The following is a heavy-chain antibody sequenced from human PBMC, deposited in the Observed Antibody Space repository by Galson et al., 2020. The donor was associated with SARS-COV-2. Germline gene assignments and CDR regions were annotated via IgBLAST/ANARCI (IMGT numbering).Heavy chain of an antibody. D-gene: IGHD1-26*01. V-gene: IGHV3-20*01. Sequence: GESLKISCAASGFTFDDYGMSWVRQAPGKGLEWVSSINWNGGSTGYADSVKGRFTISRDNAKNSLYLQMNSLRAEDTALYHCARDISVGGTFGYGMDVWGQGTTVTVSS. J-gene: IGHJ6*02. CDR2: INWNGGST. CDR1: GFTFDDYG. CDR3: ARDISVGGTFGYGMDV.